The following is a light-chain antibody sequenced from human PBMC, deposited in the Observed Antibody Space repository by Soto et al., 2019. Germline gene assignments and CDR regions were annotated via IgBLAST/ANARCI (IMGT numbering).Light chain of an antibody. V-gene: IGKV3-20*01. Sequence: EIVLTQSPGTLSLSPGERATLSCRASQSIYRNFVAWYQQRPGQAPRLLISGASTRSTGIPDRFTGSVSGTDFTLTISRLEPEDFAVYYCQQYGASPWTFAQGTRVYIK. CDR3: QQYGASPWT. CDR2: GAS. J-gene: IGKJ1*01. CDR1: QSIYRNF.